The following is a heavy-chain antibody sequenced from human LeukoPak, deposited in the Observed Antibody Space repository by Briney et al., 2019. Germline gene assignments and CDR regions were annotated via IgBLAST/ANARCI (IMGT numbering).Heavy chain of an antibody. Sequence: GGSLRLSCAASGFTFSNSWMHWVRRTPGKGPVWVSCINTDGNIMRYADSVKGRFTISRDNAKNTLYLKMNSRRVEDTAVYYCARAGGPPTAMGFDPWGQGSLVSVST. J-gene: IGHJ5*02. D-gene: IGHD2-2*01. CDR3: ARAGGPPTAMGFDP. CDR2: INTDGNIM. V-gene: IGHV3-74*01. CDR1: GFTFSNSW.